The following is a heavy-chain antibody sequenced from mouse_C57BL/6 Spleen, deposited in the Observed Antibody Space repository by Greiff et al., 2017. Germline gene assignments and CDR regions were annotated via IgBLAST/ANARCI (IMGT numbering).Heavy chain of an antibody. V-gene: IGHV1-82*01. J-gene: IGHJ2*01. Sequence: QVQLQQSGPELVKPGASVKISCKASGYAFSSSWMNWVKQRPGKGLEWIGRIYPGDGDTNYNGKFKGKATLTADKSSSTAYMQLSSLTSEDSAVYFCARWSLGSFDYWGQGTTLTVSS. CDR3: ARWSLGSFDY. CDR1: GYAFSSSW. CDR2: IYPGDGDT. D-gene: IGHD4-1*01.